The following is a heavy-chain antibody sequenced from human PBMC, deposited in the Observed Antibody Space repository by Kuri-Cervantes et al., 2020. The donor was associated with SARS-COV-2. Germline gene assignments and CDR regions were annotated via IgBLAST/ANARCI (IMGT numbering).Heavy chain of an antibody. V-gene: IGHV3-21*01. D-gene: IGHD2-2*02. CDR1: GFTFSNYN. CDR2: ISSGSTYI. Sequence: GESLKISCAASGFTFSNYNMNWIRQAPGKGLAWVSSISSGSTYIYYADSVKGRFTISRDNAKNSLSLQLNSLRAEDTAVYYCARDLTPERYCSSTSCYTDYDFWSNYLVDYWGQGTLVTVSS. CDR3: ARDLTPERYCSSTSCYTDYDFWSNYLVDY. J-gene: IGHJ4*02.